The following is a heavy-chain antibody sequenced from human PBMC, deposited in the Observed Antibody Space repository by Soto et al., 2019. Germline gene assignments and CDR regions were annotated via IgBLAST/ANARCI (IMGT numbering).Heavy chain of an antibody. J-gene: IGHJ4*02. D-gene: IGHD6-13*01. CDR1: GFTFSSSG. CDR3: AKEPLATYSSSPDFDY. Sequence: QVQLVESGGGVVQPGRSLRLSCAASGFTFSSSGMHCVRQAPGKGLEWVAVISYDGSNTFHADSVKGRFTISRDNSKNTLYLQMNSLRAEDTAVYYCAKEPLATYSSSPDFDYWGQGTLVTVSS. CDR2: ISYDGSNT. V-gene: IGHV3-30*18.